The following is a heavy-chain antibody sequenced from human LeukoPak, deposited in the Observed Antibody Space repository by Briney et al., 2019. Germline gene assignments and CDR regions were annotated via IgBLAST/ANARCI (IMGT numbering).Heavy chain of an antibody. J-gene: IGHJ6*03. CDR3: ARGKVVPAAMRDYYYMDV. Sequence: PVASVKVSCKASGYTFTSYDINWVRQATGQGLEWMGWMNPNSGNTGYAQKFQGRVTITRNTSISTAYMELSSLRSEDTAVYYCARGKVVPAAMRDYYYMDVWGKGTTVTVSS. V-gene: IGHV1-8*03. CDR1: GYTFTSYD. D-gene: IGHD2-2*01. CDR2: MNPNSGNT.